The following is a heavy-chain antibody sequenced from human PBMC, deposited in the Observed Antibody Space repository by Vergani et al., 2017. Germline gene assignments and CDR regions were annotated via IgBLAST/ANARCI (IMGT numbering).Heavy chain of an antibody. CDR3: ARDAGATTFDY. D-gene: IGHD1-26*01. CDR1: GGSFSGYY. CDR2: INHSGST. V-gene: IGHV4-34*01. J-gene: IGHJ4*02. Sequence: QVQLQQWGAGLLKPSETLSLTCAVYGGSFSGYYWSWIRQPPGKGLERIGEINHSGSTNYNPSLKSRVTISVDTSKNQFSLKLSSVTAADTAVYYCARDAGATTFDYWGQGTLVTVSS.